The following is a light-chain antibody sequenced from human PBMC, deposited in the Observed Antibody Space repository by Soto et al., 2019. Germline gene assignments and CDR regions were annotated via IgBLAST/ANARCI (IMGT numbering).Light chain of an antibody. V-gene: IGKV1-5*03. CDR1: LTISTW. CDR3: QQYDSYPLN. CDR2: QAS. J-gene: IGKJ4*01. Sequence: DIQMAQSPSTLSANVGDRVSITCRASLTISTWLAWYQQKPGKAPNLLIYQASTLETGVPSRFSGSGSVTEFTLTISGLQPDDFASYYYQQYDSYPLNFGGGTKVEIK.